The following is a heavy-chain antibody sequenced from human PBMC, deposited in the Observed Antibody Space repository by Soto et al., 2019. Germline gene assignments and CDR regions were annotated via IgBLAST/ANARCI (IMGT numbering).Heavy chain of an antibody. Sequence: HPGGSLRLSCVASGFSLANYPMNWVRQTPGKGLEWISYSSPRGDTIYYADSVEGRSTISRDNARNSLSLHMSSLRDEDSALYYCAKGPHTNVGWPYYFESWGQGVPVTVSS. CDR3: AKGPHTNVGWPYYFES. CDR1: GFSLANYP. D-gene: IGHD6-19*01. J-gene: IGHJ4*02. V-gene: IGHV3-48*02. CDR2: SSPRGDTI.